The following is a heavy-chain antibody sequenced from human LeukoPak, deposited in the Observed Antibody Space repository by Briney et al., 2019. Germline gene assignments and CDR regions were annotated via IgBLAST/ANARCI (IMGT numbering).Heavy chain of an antibody. Sequence: AGGSLRLSCAASGFTFSSYGMHWVRKAPGKGLEWVAVIWYDGSNKYYADSVKGRFTISRDNSKNTLYLQMNSLGAEDTAVYYCAKDLWQQLVVCDFQHWGQGTLVTVSS. J-gene: IGHJ1*01. CDR3: AKDLWQQLVVCDFQH. V-gene: IGHV3-33*06. CDR1: GFTFSSYG. CDR2: IWYDGSNK. D-gene: IGHD6-13*01.